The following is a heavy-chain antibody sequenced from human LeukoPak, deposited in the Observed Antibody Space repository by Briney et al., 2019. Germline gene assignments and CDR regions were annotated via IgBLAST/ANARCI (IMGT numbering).Heavy chain of an antibody. J-gene: IGHJ4*02. V-gene: IGHV1-18*04. CDR3: ARGSSGYSYGYAVDY. CDR2: ISAYNGNT. Sequence: AASVNVSCKASGYTFTSYGISRVRQAPGQGLEWMGWISAYNGNTNYAQKLQGRVTMTTDTSTSTAYMELRSLRSDDTAVYYCARGSSGYSYGYAVDYWGQGTLVTVSS. D-gene: IGHD5-18*01. CDR1: GYTFTSYG.